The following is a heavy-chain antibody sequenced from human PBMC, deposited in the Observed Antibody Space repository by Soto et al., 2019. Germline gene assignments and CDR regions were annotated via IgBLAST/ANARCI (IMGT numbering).Heavy chain of an antibody. D-gene: IGHD3-22*01. CDR2: IYYSGST. J-gene: IGHJ4*02. V-gene: IGHV4-39*01. CDR3: ACCITMIVADY. Sequence: SETLSLTCTVSGGSISSSSYYWGWIRQPPGKGLEWIGSIYYSGSTYYNPSLKSRVTISVDTSKNQFSLTLSSVTAADTAVYYCACCITMIVADYWGQGTLVTVSS. CDR1: GGSISSSSYY.